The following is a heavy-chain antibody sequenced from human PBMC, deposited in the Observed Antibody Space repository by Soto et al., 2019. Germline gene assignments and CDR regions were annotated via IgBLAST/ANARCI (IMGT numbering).Heavy chain of an antibody. D-gene: IGHD3-22*01. CDR3: ARLVYDTSLNYMYFDF. CDR1: GVSISSGNW. V-gene: IGHV4-4*02. CDR2: IFHDGTA. Sequence: SETLSLTCAVSGVSISSGNWWTWVRQSPQRGLEYIGEIFHDGTANYYPSFERRVAISVDTSKNQFSLKLTSVTAADTAIYFCARLVYDTSLNYMYFDFWGQGTMVTVYS. J-gene: IGHJ4*02.